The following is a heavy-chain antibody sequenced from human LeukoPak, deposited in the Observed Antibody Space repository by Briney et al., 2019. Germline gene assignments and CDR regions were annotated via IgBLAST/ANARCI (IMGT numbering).Heavy chain of an antibody. CDR1: GFTFSSYG. CDR3: AKDRVGGALEF. V-gene: IGHV3-30*18. D-gene: IGHD2-21*01. Sequence: GGSLRLSCAASGFTFSSYGMHWVRQAPGKGLEWVAVISYDGSNKYYADSVKGRFTISRDNSKNTLFLQMNSLRAEDTAVYYCAKDRVGGALEFWGQGTLATVSS. J-gene: IGHJ4*02. CDR2: ISYDGSNK.